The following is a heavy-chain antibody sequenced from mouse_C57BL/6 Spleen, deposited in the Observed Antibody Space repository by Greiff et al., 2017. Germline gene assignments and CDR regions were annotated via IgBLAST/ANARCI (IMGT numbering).Heavy chain of an antibody. CDR2: ISDGGSYT. J-gene: IGHJ3*01. Sequence: EVQLQESGGGLVKPGGSLKLSCAASGFTFSSYAMSWVRQTPEKRLEWVATISDGGSYTYYPDNVKGRFTISRDNAKNNLYLQMSHLKSEDTAMYYCARGPYYYGSSPAWFAYWGQGTLVTVSA. V-gene: IGHV5-4*01. D-gene: IGHD1-1*01. CDR1: GFTFSSYA. CDR3: ARGPYYYGSSPAWFAY.